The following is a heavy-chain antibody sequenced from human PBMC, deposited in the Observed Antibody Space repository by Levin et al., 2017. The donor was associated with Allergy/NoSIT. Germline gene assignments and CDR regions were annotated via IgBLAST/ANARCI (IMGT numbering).Heavy chain of an antibody. CDR3: AGDRGVVPAGPFDY. CDR1: GCSVSSGSYY. J-gene: IGHJ4*02. D-gene: IGHD2-2*01. Sequence: PGGSLRLSCTVSGCSVSSGSYYWSWIRQPPGQGLVWIGYIYYSGSTNYNPSLKSLAIISVNTSKNQFLLKLSAVDAGETAVYYCAGDRGVVPAGPFDYWGQGTLVTVSS. V-gene: IGHV4-61*01. CDR2: IYYSGST.